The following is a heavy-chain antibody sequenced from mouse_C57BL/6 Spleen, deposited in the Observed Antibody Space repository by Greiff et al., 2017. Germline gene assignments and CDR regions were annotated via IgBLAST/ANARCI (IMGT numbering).Heavy chain of an antibody. Sequence: EVQRVESGGGLVKPGGSLKLSCAASGFTFSDYGMHWVRQAPEKGLEWVAYISSGSSTIYYADTVKGRFTISRDNAKNTLFLQMTSLRSEDTAMYYCARNMGYYAMDYWGQRTSVTVSS. CDR2: ISSGSSTI. CDR1: GFTFSDYG. CDR3: ARNMGYYAMDY. V-gene: IGHV5-17*01. J-gene: IGHJ4*01.